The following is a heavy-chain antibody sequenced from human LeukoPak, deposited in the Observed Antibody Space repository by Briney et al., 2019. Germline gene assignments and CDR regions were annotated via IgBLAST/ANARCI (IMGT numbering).Heavy chain of an antibody. Sequence: SEILSLTCAVSGGSISSSNWWSWVRQPPGKGLEWIGEIYHSGSTNYNPSLKSRVTISVDKSKNQFSLKLSSVTAADTAVYYCARAVRFDILTGSMGGYFDYWGQGTLVTVSS. CDR3: ARAVRFDILTGSMGGYFDY. D-gene: IGHD3-9*01. CDR1: GGSISSSNW. V-gene: IGHV4-4*02. CDR2: IYHSGST. J-gene: IGHJ4*02.